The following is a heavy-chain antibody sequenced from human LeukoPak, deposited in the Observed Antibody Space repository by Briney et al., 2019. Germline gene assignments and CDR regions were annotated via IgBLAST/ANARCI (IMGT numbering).Heavy chain of an antibody. D-gene: IGHD6-19*01. CDR2: IGAAGGHI. CDR3: VRVGSGATRADTLDL. CDR1: GFTFSSYA. J-gene: IGHJ3*01. Sequence: GGSLRLSCAASGFTFSSYAMSWVRQAPGEGLEWVSSIGAAGGHIYYTDSMEGRFTISRDNAKSSLFLQMNSLRAEDTGIYYCVRVGSGATRADTLDLWGQGTMVTVSS. V-gene: IGHV3-21*01.